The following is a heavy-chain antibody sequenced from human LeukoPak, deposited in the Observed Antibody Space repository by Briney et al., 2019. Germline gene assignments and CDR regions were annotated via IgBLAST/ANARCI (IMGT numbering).Heavy chain of an antibody. D-gene: IGHD6-6*01. J-gene: IGHJ1*01. CDR2: IKQDGSEK. CDR3: TPYSSSSGSFQH. CDR1: RFTVSSSW. Sequence: GGSLRLSCAASRFTVSSSWMSWVRQAPGKGLECVANIKQDGSEKNYVDSVKGRFTISRDNAKNSLYLQMNSLRAEDTAVYYCTPYSSSSGSFQHWGQGTLVTVSS. V-gene: IGHV3-7*01.